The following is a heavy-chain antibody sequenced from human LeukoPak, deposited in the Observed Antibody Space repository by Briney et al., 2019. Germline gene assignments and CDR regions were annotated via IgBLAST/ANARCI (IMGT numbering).Heavy chain of an antibody. CDR1: GFTFSSYE. CDR2: ISSSGSTI. Sequence: GGSLRLSCAASGFTFSSYEMNWVRQAPGKGLEWVSYISSSGSTIYYADSVKGRFTISRDNSKNTLYLQMNSLRAEDTAVYYCAKDFYYGSGSFYYYYYYMDVWGKGTTVTISS. CDR3: AKDFYYGSGSFYYYYYYMDV. D-gene: IGHD3-10*01. V-gene: IGHV3-48*03. J-gene: IGHJ6*03.